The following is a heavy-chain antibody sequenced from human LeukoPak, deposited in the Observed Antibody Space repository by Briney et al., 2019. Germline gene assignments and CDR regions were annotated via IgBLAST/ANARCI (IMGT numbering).Heavy chain of an antibody. D-gene: IGHD3-10*01. J-gene: IGHJ4*02. CDR2: INHSGST. CDR1: GGSSSGYY. CDR3: ARGRGLYYYGSGSFNY. Sequence: SSETLSLTCAVYGGSSSGYYWSWIRQPPGKGLEWIGEINHSGSTNYNPSLKSRVTISVDTSKNQFSLKLSSVTAADTAVYYCARGRGLYYYGSGSFNYWGQGTLVTVSS. V-gene: IGHV4-34*01.